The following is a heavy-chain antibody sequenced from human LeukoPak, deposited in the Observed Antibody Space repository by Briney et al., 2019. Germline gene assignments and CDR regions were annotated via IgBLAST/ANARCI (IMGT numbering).Heavy chain of an antibody. D-gene: IGHD5-18*01. CDR1: GYSFTSYW. Sequence: GESLKISCKGSGYSFTSYWIGWVRQMPGKGLEWMGIIYPGDSDTRYSPSFQGQVTISADKSISTAYLQWSSLKASDTAMYYCARLVDTAMVIGYYFDYWGQRTLVTVSS. CDR2: IYPGDSDT. V-gene: IGHV5-51*01. J-gene: IGHJ4*02. CDR3: ARLVDTAMVIGYYFDY.